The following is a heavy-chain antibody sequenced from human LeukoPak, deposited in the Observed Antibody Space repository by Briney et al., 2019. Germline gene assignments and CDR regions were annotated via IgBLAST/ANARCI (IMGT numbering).Heavy chain of an antibody. CDR2: ISVSGGST. CDR3: AKKVTGSYNNPLDY. CDR1: GFTFSSYA. D-gene: IGHD3-10*01. V-gene: IGHV3-23*01. Sequence: GGSLRLSYAASGFTFSSYAMSWVRQAPGKGLEWVSAISVSGGSTYYADSVKGRFTISRDNSKNTLYLQMNSLTAEDTAVYYCAKKVTGSYNNPLDYWGQGTLVTVSS. J-gene: IGHJ4*02.